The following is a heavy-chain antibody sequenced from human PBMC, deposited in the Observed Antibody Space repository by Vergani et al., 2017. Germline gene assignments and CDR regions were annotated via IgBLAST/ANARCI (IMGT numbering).Heavy chain of an antibody. CDR3: AKGPPNQLLLHNPFDY. D-gene: IGHD2-2*01. J-gene: IGHJ4*02. Sequence: QVQLVQSGAEVKKPGSSVKVSCKASGGTFSSYAISWVRQAPGQGLEWMGRIIPIFGTANYAQKFQGRVTITADESTSTAYMELSSLRSEDTAVYYCAKGPPNQLLLHNPFDYWGQGTLVTVSS. CDR1: GGTFSSYA. V-gene: IGHV1-69*18. CDR2: IIPIFGTA.